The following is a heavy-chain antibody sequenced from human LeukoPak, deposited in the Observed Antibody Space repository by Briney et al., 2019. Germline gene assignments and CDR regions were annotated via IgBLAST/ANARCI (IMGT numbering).Heavy chain of an antibody. J-gene: IGHJ6*02. CDR2: INTNTGNP. D-gene: IGHD6-19*01. Sequence: ASVKVSCKASGYTFTSYAMNWVRQAPGQGLEWMGWINTNTGNPTYAQGFTGRFVFSLDTSVSTAYLQISSLKAEDTAVYYCARGEAGTRYYYYGMDVWGHGSTVTVSS. V-gene: IGHV7-4-1*02. CDR1: GYTFTSYA. CDR3: ARGEAGTRYYYYGMDV.